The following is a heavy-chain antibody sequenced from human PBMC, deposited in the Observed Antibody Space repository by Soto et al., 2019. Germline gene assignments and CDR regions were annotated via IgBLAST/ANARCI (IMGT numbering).Heavy chain of an antibody. CDR3: ARDRTAMVRGDFDY. J-gene: IGHJ4*02. V-gene: IGHV1-69*12. CDR2: IIPIFGTA. D-gene: IGHD5-18*01. Sequence: QVQLVQSGAEVKKPGSSVKVSCKASGGTFSSYAISWVRQAPGQGLEWMGGIIPIFGTANYAQKFQGRVTXXAXEXMRTACMELSSLRAEDTAVYYCARDRTAMVRGDFDYWGQGTLVTVSS. CDR1: GGTFSSYA.